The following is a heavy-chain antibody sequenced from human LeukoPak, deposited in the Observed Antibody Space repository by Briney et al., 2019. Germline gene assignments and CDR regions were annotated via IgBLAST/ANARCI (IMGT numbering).Heavy chain of an antibody. J-gene: IGHJ3*02. Sequence: PSETLSLTCTVSSGSISSGECYWNWIRQPPGKGLEWIGYIYYSGSTYYNPSLKSRVTISVDTSKNQFSLKLSSVTAADTAVYYCARYFPITMIAPDARHAFDIWGQGTMVTVSS. D-gene: IGHD3-22*01. CDR1: SGSISSGECY. V-gene: IGHV4-30-4*02. CDR2: IYYSGST. CDR3: ARYFPITMIAPDARHAFDI.